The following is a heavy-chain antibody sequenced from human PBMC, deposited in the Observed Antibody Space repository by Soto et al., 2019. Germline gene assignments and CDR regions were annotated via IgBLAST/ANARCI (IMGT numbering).Heavy chain of an antibody. Sequence: SLRLSCAASGFSFDGYGMHWVRQAPGKGLEWVAVISYDGSNKYYADSVKGRFTISRDNSKNTLYLQMNSLRAEDTAVYYCAKSLYSSSWYGRGTLHYYYYGMDVWGQGTTVTVSS. V-gene: IGHV3-30*18. CDR2: ISYDGSNK. J-gene: IGHJ6*02. D-gene: IGHD6-13*01. CDR3: AKSLYSSSWYGRGTLHYYYYGMDV. CDR1: GFSFDGYG.